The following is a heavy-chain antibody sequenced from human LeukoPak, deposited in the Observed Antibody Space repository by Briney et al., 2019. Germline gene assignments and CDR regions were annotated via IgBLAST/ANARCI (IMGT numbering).Heavy chain of an antibody. CDR2: INHSGDT. V-gene: IGHV4-34*01. D-gene: IGHD2-2*01. Sequence: SETLSLTCAVYGGSFSGHFWVWIRQSPGKGLEWIGEINHSGDTNYNPSLKSRVTISLDTSKNQFSLNLSSVTAADTAVYYCARGGRGVPAARRFKPGNWFDPWGQGTLVTVFS. CDR1: GGSFSGHF. J-gene: IGHJ5*02. CDR3: ARGGRGVPAARRFKPGNWFDP.